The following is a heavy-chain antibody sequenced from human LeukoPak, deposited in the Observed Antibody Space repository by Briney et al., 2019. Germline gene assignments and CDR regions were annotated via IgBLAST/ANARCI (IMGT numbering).Heavy chain of an antibody. CDR3: VREGSGSAATMDV. CDR2: IYTSEST. Sequence: PSENLSFTGTVYGCTISSYYWSWHRPPHGMGLEWIGYIYTSESTNYNPSLKSRVTMSVDTSKNQFALKLSSVTAADTAVYYCVREGSGSAATMDVWGQGTTVTVSS. CDR1: GCTISSYY. J-gene: IGHJ6*02. V-gene: IGHV4-4*07. D-gene: IGHD1-26*01.